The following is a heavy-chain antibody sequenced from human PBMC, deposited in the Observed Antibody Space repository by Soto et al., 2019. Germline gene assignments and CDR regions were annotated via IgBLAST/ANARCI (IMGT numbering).Heavy chain of an antibody. CDR3: ARAPYSNGWYRFDL. CDR1: GFTFSGYW. CDR2: IKHDGSVQ. D-gene: IGHD6-19*01. V-gene: IGHV3-7*03. J-gene: IGHJ4*02. Sequence: PLVESGGGLVQPGGSLRLSCEASGFTFSGYWMSWVRQAPGKGLEWVADIKHDGSVQYYVDSVKGRFTISRDNAKKLLYLQMNGLRAEDTALYYCARAPYSNGWYRFDLWGQGTLVTVSS.